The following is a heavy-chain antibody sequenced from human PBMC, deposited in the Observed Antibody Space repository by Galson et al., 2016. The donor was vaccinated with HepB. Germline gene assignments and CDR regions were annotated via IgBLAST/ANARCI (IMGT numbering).Heavy chain of an antibody. CDR3: AVGNDPLDY. V-gene: IGHV3-33*01. CDR1: GFTFSSYG. J-gene: IGHJ4*02. D-gene: IGHD1-1*01. CDR2: IWYDGSNK. Sequence: SLRLSCAASGFTFSSYGMHWVRQAPGKGLEWVAVIWYDGSNKNYADSVKGRFTISRDNSKNTVYLQMNSLRAEDTAVYYCAVGNDPLDYWGQGTLVTGSS.